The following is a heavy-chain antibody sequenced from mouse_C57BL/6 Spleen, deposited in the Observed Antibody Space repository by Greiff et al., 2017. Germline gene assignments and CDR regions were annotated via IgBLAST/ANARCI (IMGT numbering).Heavy chain of an antibody. J-gene: IGHJ3*01. CDR2: IDPETGGT. V-gene: IGHV1-15*01. D-gene: IGHD1-1*01. CDR1: GYTFTDYE. CDR3: TDYYGSETWFAY. Sequence: QVQLQQSGAELVRPGASVTLSCKASGYTFTDYEMHWVKQTPVHGLEWIGAIDPETGGTAYNQKFKGKAILTADKSSSTAYMELRSLTSEDSAVYYCTDYYGSETWFAYWGQGTLVTVSA.